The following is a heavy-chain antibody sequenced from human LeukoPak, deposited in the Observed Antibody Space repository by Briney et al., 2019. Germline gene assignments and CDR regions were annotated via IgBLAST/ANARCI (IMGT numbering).Heavy chain of an antibody. CDR3: ARSAGSGGNCYYYYMDV. CDR1: GYTFTGYY. CDR2: INPNSGGT. V-gene: IGHV1-2*02. Sequence: ASVKVSCEASGYTFTGYYMHWVRQAPGQGLEWMGWINPNSGGTNYAQKFQGRVTMTRDTSISTAYMELSRLRSDDTAVYYCARSAGSGGNCYYYYMDVWGKGTTVTVSS. J-gene: IGHJ6*03. D-gene: IGHD1-14*01.